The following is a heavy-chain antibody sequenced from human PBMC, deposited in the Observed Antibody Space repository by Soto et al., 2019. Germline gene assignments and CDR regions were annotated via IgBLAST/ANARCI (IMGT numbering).Heavy chain of an antibody. J-gene: IGHJ6*03. CDR1: GYTLAELS. CDR3: ARGGYRSSYYYMDV. D-gene: IGHD3-16*02. V-gene: IGHV1-24*01. CDR2: FDPEDGET. Sequence: ASVEVSCKVSGYTLAELSMHWVRQAPGKGLEWMGGFDPEDGETIYAQKFQGRVTMTEDTSTDTAYMELSSLRSEDTAVYYCARGGYRSSYYYMDVWGKGTTVTVSS.